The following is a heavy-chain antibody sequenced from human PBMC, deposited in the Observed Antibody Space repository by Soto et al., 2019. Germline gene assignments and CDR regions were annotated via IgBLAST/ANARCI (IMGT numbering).Heavy chain of an antibody. Sequence: SGPTLVNPTQTLRLTCAFSGFSLSASGASVGWIRQPPGKAREWLAHIYWNDDKRYSPSLMSRLTISKDTSKNQVVLTFTNMDPADTGTYYYVHRLDVPGLAFDPWGQGTLVTVSS. V-gene: IGHV2-5*01. CDR1: GFSLSASGAS. CDR2: IYWNDDK. J-gene: IGHJ5*02. CDR3: VHRLDVPGLAFDP. D-gene: IGHD3-10*02.